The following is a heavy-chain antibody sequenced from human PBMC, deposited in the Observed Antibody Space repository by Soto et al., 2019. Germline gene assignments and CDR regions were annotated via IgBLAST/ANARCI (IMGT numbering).Heavy chain of an antibody. V-gene: IGHV6-1*01. CDR3: ARVGKDIVLMAAPYYYYYMDV. Sequence: PSQTLSLTCAISGDSVSSNSAAWNWIRQSPSRGLEWLGRTYYNPSLKSRVTISVDTSKNQFSLKLSSVTAADTAVYYCARVGKDIVLMAAPYYYYYMDVWGKGTTVTVSS. CDR1: GDSVSSNSAA. J-gene: IGHJ6*03. D-gene: IGHD2-8*01. CDR2: TYYNP.